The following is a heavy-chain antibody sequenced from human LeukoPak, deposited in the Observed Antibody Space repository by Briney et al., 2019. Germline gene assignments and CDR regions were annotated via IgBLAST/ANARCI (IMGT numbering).Heavy chain of an antibody. J-gene: IGHJ4*02. CDR3: AKVPPGDDILTGYAHY. Sequence: GGSLRLSCAASGFTFSSYGMHWVRQAPGKGLEWVAFIRYDGSNKYYADSVKGRFTISRDNSKNTLYLQMNSLRAEDTAVYYCAKVPPGDDILTGYAHYWGQGTLVTVSS. D-gene: IGHD3-9*01. CDR2: IRYDGSNK. CDR1: GFTFSSYG. V-gene: IGHV3-30*02.